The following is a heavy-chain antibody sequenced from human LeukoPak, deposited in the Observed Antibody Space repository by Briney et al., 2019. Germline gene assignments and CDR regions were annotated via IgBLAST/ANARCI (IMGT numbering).Heavy chain of an antibody. CDR1: GGSISNNNYY. CDR3: ARRTRGQLVYSFDY. V-gene: IGHV4-39*01. CDR2: IYYSGST. Sequence: SETLSPTCTVSGGSISNNNYYWAWIRQPPGKGLECIGSIYYSGSTYYNPSLKSRVTISVDTSKNQFSLKLTSVTAADTAVYYCARRTRGQLVYSFDYWGQGTLVTVSS. J-gene: IGHJ4*02. D-gene: IGHD2-2*02.